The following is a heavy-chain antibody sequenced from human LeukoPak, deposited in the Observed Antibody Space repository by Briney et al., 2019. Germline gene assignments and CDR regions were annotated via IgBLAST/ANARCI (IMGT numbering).Heavy chain of an antibody. CDR3: ARDGIAAAAYYFDY. V-gene: IGHV3-21*01. CDR2: ISSSSSYI. D-gene: IGHD6-13*01. CDR1: GFTFSSYG. Sequence: GGSLRLSCAASGFTFSSYGMHWVRQAPGKGLEWVSSISSSSSYIYYADSVKGRFTISRDNAKNSLYLQMNSLRAEDTAVYYCARDGIAAAAYYFDYWGQGTLVTVSS. J-gene: IGHJ4*02.